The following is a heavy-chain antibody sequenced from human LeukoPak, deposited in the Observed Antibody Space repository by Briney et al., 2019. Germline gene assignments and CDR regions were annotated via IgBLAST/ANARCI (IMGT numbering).Heavy chain of an antibody. D-gene: IGHD1-1*01. CDR3: TTGRRYQLYDY. CDR2: FAPEDGET. CDR1: GNTLTELS. V-gene: IGHV1-24*01. J-gene: IGHJ4*02. Sequence: GASVKVSCTVFGNTLTELSMHWVRQAPGKGLESMGGFAPEDGETIYAQQFQGRLTMTEDTSTDTAYMELSRLTSEDTAVYYCTTGRRYQLYDYWGQGTLVTVSS.